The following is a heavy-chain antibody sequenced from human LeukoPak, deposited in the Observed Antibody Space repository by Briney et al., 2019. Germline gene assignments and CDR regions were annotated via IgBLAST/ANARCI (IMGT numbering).Heavy chain of an antibody. CDR3: ARASASAFDI. V-gene: IGHV4-61*02. Sequence: PSETLSLTCTVSGGSISSGSYYWSWIRQPAGKGLEWIGRIYTSGSTNYNPSIKSRVTISVDTSKNQFSLKVSSVTAADTAVYYCARASASAFDIWGQGTMVTVSS. J-gene: IGHJ3*02. CDR2: IYTSGST. D-gene: IGHD2-15*01. CDR1: GGSISSGSYY.